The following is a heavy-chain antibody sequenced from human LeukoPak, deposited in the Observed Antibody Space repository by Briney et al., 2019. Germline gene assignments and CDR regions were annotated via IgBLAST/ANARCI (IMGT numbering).Heavy chain of an antibody. CDR2: IYYSGST. V-gene: IGHV4-59*01. CDR1: GGSISSYY. CDR3: ARAGTLTSFDP. J-gene: IGHJ5*02. Sequence: PSETLSLTCTVSGGSISSYYWSWIRQPPGKGLEWIGYIYYSGSTNYNPSLKSRVTISVDTSKNQFSLKLSSVTAVDTAVYYCARAGTLTSFDPWGQGTLVTVSS. D-gene: IGHD3-9*01.